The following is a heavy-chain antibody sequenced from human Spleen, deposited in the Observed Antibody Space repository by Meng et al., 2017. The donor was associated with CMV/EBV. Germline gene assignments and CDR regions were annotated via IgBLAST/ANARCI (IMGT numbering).Heavy chain of an antibody. J-gene: IGHJ4*02. CDR3: ARLLHITVTFTFLDVYYFDY. D-gene: IGHD4-11*01. Sequence: GGSLRLSCAASGFAFSTYAMSWVRQAPGKGLEWVSVIYSGGSATYYADSMKGRFTISRDNSKNTLFLQMDSLGAEDTAVYYCARLLHITVTFTFLDVYYFDYWGQGTLVTVSS. CDR1: GFAFSTYA. CDR2: IYSGGSAT. V-gene: IGHV3-23*03.